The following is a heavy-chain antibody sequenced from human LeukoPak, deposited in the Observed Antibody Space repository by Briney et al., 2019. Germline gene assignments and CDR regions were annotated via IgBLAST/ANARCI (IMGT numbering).Heavy chain of an antibody. CDR3: ASGSSSWYPPDY. Sequence: GGSLRLSCAASGFTFSSYGMHWVRQAPGKGLEWVAVISYDGSNKYYADSVKGRFTISRDNSKNTLYLQMNSLRAEDTAVYYCASGSSSWYPPDYWGQGTLVTVSS. CDR1: GFTFSSYG. V-gene: IGHV3-30*03. D-gene: IGHD6-13*01. J-gene: IGHJ4*02. CDR2: ISYDGSNK.